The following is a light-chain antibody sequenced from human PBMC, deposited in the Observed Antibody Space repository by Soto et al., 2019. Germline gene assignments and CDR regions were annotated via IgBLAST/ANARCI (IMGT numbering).Light chain of an antibody. V-gene: IGKV1-33*01. CDR3: QQYDNLPPLT. Sequence: DIQMTQSPSSLSASVGDRVTITCQASQDIRNYLNWYQQKPGKAPKLLIYAASNLETGVPSRFSGGGTGTDVTFSISSLQPEDIATYYCQQYDNLPPLTFGGGTKVEIK. CDR2: AAS. CDR1: QDIRNY. J-gene: IGKJ4*01.